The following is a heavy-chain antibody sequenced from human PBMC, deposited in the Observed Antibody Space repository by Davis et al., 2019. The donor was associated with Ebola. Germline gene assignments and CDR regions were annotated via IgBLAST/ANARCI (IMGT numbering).Heavy chain of an antibody. J-gene: IGHJ6*02. CDR1: GFTFGDYA. V-gene: IGHV3-49*04. CDR3: TRGGGVTTYYYYYGMDV. Sequence: GESLKISCTASGFTFGDYAMSWVRQAPGKGLEWVGFIRSKAYSGTTEYAASVKGRFTISRDDSKSIAYLQMNSLKTEDTAVYYCTRGGGVTTYYYYYGMDVWGQGTTVTVSS. CDR2: IRSKAYSGTT. D-gene: IGHD4-11*01.